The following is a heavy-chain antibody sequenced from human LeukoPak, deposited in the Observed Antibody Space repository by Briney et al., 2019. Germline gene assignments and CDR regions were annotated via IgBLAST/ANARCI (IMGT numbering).Heavy chain of an antibody. D-gene: IGHD3-16*01. CDR1: GGSISSSSYY. Sequence: SETLSLTCTVSGGSISSSSYYWGWIRQPPGKGLEWIGSIYYSGSTYYNPSLKSRVTISVDTSKNKFSLKLSSVTAADTAVYYCAREDDNWFDPWGQGTLVTVSS. CDR3: AREDDNWFDP. V-gene: IGHV4-39*02. CDR2: IYYSGST. J-gene: IGHJ5*02.